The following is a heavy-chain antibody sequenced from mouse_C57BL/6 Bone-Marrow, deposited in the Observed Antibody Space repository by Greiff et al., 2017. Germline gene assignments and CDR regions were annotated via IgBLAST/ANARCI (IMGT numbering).Heavy chain of an antibody. V-gene: IGHV1-81*01. Sequence: VQLQQSGAELARPGASVKLSCKASGYTFTSYGISWVKQRTGQGLEWIGEIYPRSGNTYYNEKFKGKATLTADKSSSTAYMELRSLTSEHSAVYVCARRAVITTVVAPFYAMDYWGQGTSVTVSS. CDR3: ARRAVITTVVAPFYAMDY. CDR1: GYTFTSYG. CDR2: IYPRSGNT. D-gene: IGHD1-1*01. J-gene: IGHJ4*01.